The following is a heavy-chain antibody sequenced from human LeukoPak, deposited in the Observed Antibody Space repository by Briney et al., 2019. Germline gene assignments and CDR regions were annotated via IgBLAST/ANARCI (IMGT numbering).Heavy chain of an antibody. J-gene: IGHJ4*02. CDR2: INPGGSSI. CDR1: GFTFSSYW. V-gene: IGHV3-74*01. D-gene: IGHD1-26*01. CDR3: TRAPGGSYYYY. Sequence: PGRSLRLSCAASGFTFSSYWMHWVRQVPGKGLVWVARINPGGSSITYADSVKGRFTISRDNAKNTLYLQMNSLRAEDTAVYYCTRAPGGSYYYYWGQGTLVTVSS.